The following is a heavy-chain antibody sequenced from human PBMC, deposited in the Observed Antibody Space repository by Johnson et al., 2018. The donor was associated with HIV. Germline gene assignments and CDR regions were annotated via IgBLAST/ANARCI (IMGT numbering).Heavy chain of an antibody. CDR1: GFTFSSYG. D-gene: IGHD3-16*01. J-gene: IGHJ3*02. CDR3: ARGRGALDI. CDR2: ISYDGSNK. V-gene: IGHV3-30*03. Sequence: QLVESGGGVVQPGRSLRLSCAASGFTFSSYGMHWVRQAPGKGLEWVAVISYDGSNKYYADSVKGRFTISRDNSKNTLYLQMNSLRAEDTAVYYCARGRGALDIWGQGTMVTVSS.